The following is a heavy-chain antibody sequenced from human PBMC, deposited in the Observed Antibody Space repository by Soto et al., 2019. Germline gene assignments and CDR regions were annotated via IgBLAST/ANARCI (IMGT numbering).Heavy chain of an antibody. Sequence: SESLSLTCTVSGGSISSYYWSWIRQPPGKGLEWIGYIYYSGSTNYNPSLKSRVTISVDTSKNQFSLKLSSVAAADTAVYYCARTLHIYYYYGMDVWGQGTTVTVSS. CDR3: ARTLHIYYYYGMDV. V-gene: IGHV4-59*01. J-gene: IGHJ6*02. CDR1: GGSISSYY. CDR2: IYYSGST.